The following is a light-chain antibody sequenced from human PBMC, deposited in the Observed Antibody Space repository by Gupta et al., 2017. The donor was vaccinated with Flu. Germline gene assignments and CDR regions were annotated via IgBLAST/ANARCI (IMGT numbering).Light chain of an antibody. V-gene: IGKV1-6*01. CDR3: LHDYNYPLT. Sequence: AIQMTQSPSSLPASVGDRVTITCRASQDIRNTLGWYQQKPGKAPKLLMYNVSALQSGVPSRFSGSGSGTDFTLTISSLQPEDLATYYCLHDYNYPLTFGGGTKVEIK. CDR2: NVS. CDR1: QDIRNT. J-gene: IGKJ4*01.